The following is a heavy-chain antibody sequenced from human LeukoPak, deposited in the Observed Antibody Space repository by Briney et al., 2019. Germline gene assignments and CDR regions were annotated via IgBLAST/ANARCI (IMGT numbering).Heavy chain of an antibody. D-gene: IGHD5-24*01. V-gene: IGHV4-34*01. J-gene: IGHJ4*02. CDR2: INHSGST. Sequence: SETLSLTCAVYGGSFSGYYWSWLRQPPGKGLEWIGEINHSGSTNYNPSLKSRVTISVDTSKNQYSLKLSSVAAADTAVYYCAKTPGGLHPFDYWGQGTLVTVSS. CDR1: GGSFSGYY. CDR3: AKTPGGLHPFDY.